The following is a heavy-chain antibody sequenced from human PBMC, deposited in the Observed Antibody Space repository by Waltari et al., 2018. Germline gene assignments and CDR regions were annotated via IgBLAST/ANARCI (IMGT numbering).Heavy chain of an antibody. J-gene: IGHJ3*01. CDR3: ARHVSGPTRAAFDV. CDR1: GFTVNRNY. D-gene: IGHD6-19*01. Sequence: EVQLVESGGGLIQPGGSLRLSCVGFGFTVNRNYMSWVRQVPGKGLEWVSNIPLGTNANYAESVRGRFTISRDNSKDTLYLQRNSLRVEDTAVYFCARHVSGPTRAAFDVWGQGTMVTVSP. V-gene: IGHV3-53*01. CDR2: IPLGTNA.